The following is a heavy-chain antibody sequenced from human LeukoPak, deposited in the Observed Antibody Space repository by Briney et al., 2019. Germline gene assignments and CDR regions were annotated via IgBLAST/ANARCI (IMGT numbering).Heavy chain of an antibody. J-gene: IGHJ4*02. CDR3: ARVGLGALGY. V-gene: IGHV4-4*02. CDR2: IYDSGST. D-gene: IGHD1-26*01. Sequence: SETLSLTCGVSGGSISSTNWGCGVRQPPGQGLEWIGEIYDSGSTNYNPSLKSRVHISIDKSKNQFSLRLSSVTAADTAVYYCARVGLGALGYWGQGTLVTVSS. CDR1: GGSISSTNW.